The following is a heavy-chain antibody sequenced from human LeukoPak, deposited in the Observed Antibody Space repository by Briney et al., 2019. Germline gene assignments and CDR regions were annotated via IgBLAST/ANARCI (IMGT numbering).Heavy chain of an antibody. CDR1: GGSFSSNYW. V-gene: IGHV4-4*02. Sequence: SETLSLTCAVSGGSFSSNYWWSWVRQPPGKGLEWIGEIHHSGSTNYNPSLKSRVTISADKSKNQFSLKVASVTAADTAVYYCARSWYWALDIWGQGTMVTVSS. CDR3: ARSWYWALDI. J-gene: IGHJ3*02. CDR2: IHHSGST. D-gene: IGHD2-8*02.